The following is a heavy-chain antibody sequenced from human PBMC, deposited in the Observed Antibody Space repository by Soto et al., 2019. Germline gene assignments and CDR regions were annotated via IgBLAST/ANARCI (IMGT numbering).Heavy chain of an antibody. V-gene: IGHV3-23*01. D-gene: IGHD1-26*01. CDR3: AQVLSQWELLLLA. CDR2: ISGSGGST. J-gene: IGHJ5*02. CDR1: GFTFSSYA. Sequence: GGSLRLSCAASGFTFSSYAMSWVRQAPGKGLEWVSAISGSGGSTYYADSVKGRFTISRDNSKNTLYLQMNSLRAEDTAAYYCAQVLSQWELLLLAWGQGTLVTVSS.